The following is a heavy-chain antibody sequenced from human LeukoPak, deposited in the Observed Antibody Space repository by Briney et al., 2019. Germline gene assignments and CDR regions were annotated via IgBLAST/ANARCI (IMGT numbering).Heavy chain of an antibody. Sequence: SETLSLTCTVSGGSISSSSYYWGWIRQPPGKGLEWIGSIYYSGSTYYNPSLKSRVTISVDTSKNQFSLKLSSVTAADTAVNYCARDRSIAAADHFDYWGQGTLVTVSS. CDR1: GGSISSSSYY. D-gene: IGHD6-13*01. J-gene: IGHJ4*02. CDR3: ARDRSIAAADHFDY. CDR2: IYYSGST. V-gene: IGHV4-39*07.